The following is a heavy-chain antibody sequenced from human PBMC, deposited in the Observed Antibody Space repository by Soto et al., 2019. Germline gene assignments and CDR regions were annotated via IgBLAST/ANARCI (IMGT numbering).Heavy chain of an antibody. D-gene: IGHD2-15*01. CDR3: AITYCRDNSCPRDFDF. CDR2: FIPILDMA. V-gene: IGHV1-69*02. Sequence: QVQVVQSGAEVQKPESSVKVSCKPSGGTFNTYTGNWVRLAPVHGLEWMGRFIPILDMANFAQKFHDRVTITADRSTFTAYMELNSLTSDDTAVYYCAITYCRDNSCPRDFDFWGPGTRVTVSS. CDR1: GGTFNTYT. J-gene: IGHJ4*02.